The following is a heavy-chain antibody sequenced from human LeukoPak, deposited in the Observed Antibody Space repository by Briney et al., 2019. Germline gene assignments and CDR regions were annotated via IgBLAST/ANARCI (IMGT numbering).Heavy chain of an antibody. CDR1: GGSISSYY. CDR2: INHSGST. Sequence: PSETLSLTCTVSGGSISSYYWSWIRQPPGKGLEWIGEINHSGSTNYNPSLKSRVTISVDTSKNQFSLKLSSVTAADTAVYYCARGRNWNPNWFDPWGQGTLVTVSS. D-gene: IGHD1-1*01. J-gene: IGHJ5*02. CDR3: ARGRNWNPNWFDP. V-gene: IGHV4-34*01.